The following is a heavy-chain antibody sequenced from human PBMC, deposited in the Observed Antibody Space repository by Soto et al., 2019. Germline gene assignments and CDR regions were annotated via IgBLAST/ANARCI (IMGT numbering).Heavy chain of an antibody. CDR1: GFTFSSYG. Sequence: QVQLVESGGGVVQPGRSLRLSCAASGFTFSSYGMHWVRQAPGKGLEWVAVIWYDGSNKYYADSVKGRFTISRDNSKNTLYLQMNSLRAEDTAVYYCARGGGATVMYYYYGMDVWGQGTTVTVSS. CDR3: ARGGGATVMYYYYGMDV. J-gene: IGHJ6*02. CDR2: IWYDGSNK. V-gene: IGHV3-33*01. D-gene: IGHD4-17*01.